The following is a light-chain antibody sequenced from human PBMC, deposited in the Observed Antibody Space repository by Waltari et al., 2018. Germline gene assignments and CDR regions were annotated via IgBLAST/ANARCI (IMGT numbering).Light chain of an antibody. CDR3: QQGYMTPRT. V-gene: IGKV1-39*01. J-gene: IGKJ1*01. CDR2: ATS. CDR1: QSVRNF. Sequence: DIQMTQSPSSLSASVGDRVTITCRASQSVRNFLTWYQQKPGKAPKLLIYATSNLETGVPSRFSGSGSGTDFSLSISSLQPEDFAIYFCQQGYMTPRTFGQGTKVEIK.